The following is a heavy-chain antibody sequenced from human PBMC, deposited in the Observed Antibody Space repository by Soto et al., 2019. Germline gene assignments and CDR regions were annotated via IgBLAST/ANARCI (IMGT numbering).Heavy chain of an antibody. CDR1: GFTFSTYA. CDR3: AKVDRQTKLGGTTN. D-gene: IGHD1-26*01. V-gene: IGHV3-23*01. CDR2: IDGSGGGT. Sequence: EVQLLESGGGLVQPGGSLRLSCAASGFTFSTYAMNWVRQAPGKGLEWVSSIDGSGGGTYYADSVKGRFTISRDNSKNTLYPQMNSLRAEDAAIYYCAKVDRQTKLGGTTNWGQGTLVTVS. J-gene: IGHJ4*02.